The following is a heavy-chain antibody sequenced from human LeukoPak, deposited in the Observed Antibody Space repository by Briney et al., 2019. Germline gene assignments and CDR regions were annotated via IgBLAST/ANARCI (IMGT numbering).Heavy chain of an antibody. Sequence: GGSLRLSCSASGFTFSNYAMHWVRQAPGKGLEWVAVISYDGSNKYYADSVKGRFTISRDNSKNTLYLQMNSLRAEDTAVYYCAKEDGDDTDYWGQGTLVTVSS. J-gene: IGHJ4*02. D-gene: IGHD4-17*01. CDR1: GFTFSNYA. CDR3: AKEDGDDTDY. V-gene: IGHV3-30*04. CDR2: ISYDGSNK.